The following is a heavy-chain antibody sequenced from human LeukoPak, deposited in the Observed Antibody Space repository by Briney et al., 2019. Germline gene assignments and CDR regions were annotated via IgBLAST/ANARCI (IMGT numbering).Heavy chain of an antibody. V-gene: IGHV4-31*03. J-gene: IGHJ5*02. CDR3: ARAYRWFDP. D-gene: IGHD3-16*02. Sequence: PSETLSLTCTVSGGSISSGGYSWSWIRQHPGKGLEWIGYIYYSGSTYYNPSLRSRVTISVDTSKNQFSLKLSSVTAADTAVYYCARAYRWFDPWGQGTLVTVSS. CDR2: IYYSGST. CDR1: GGSISSGGYS.